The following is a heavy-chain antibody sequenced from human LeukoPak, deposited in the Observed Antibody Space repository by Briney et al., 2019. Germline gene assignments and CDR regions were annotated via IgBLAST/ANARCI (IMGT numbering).Heavy chain of an antibody. V-gene: IGHV6-1*01. CDR3: AREYSSSGLAFDY. Sequence: SQTLSLTCAISGDSVSSNSTAWNWIRQSPSRGLEWLGRTYYRSKWHNDYAGSVKSRITINPDTSKNQFSLQVNSVTPADTAVYYCAREYSSSGLAFDYWGQGTLVTVSS. J-gene: IGHJ4*02. CDR1: GDSVSSNSTA. CDR2: TYYRSKWHN. D-gene: IGHD6-19*01.